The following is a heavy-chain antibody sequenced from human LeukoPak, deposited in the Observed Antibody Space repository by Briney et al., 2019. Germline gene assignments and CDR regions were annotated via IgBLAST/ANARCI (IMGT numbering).Heavy chain of an antibody. Sequence: SSETLSLTCTVSGGSISSGSYYWSWIRQPAGKGLEWIGRIYTSGSTNYNPSLKSRVTISVDTSKNQFSLKLSSVTAADTAVYYCARESMVRGGKQNWFDPWGQGTLVTVSS. D-gene: IGHD3-10*01. CDR1: GGSISSGSYY. CDR3: ARESMVRGGKQNWFDP. J-gene: IGHJ5*02. CDR2: IYTSGST. V-gene: IGHV4-61*02.